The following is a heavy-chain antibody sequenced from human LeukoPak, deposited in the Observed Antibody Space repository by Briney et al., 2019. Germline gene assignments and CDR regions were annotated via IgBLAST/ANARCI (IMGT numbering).Heavy chain of an antibody. CDR2: ISSSSSYI. D-gene: IGHD1-26*01. CDR1: GFTFSSYS. Sequence: GGSLRLSCAASGFTFSSYSMNWVRQAPGKGLEWVSSISSSSSYIYYADSVKGRFTISRDNAKNSLYLQMNSLRAEDTAVYYCARYTSNVVGKRHYFDYWGQGTLVTVSS. CDR3: ARYTSNVVGKRHYFDY. J-gene: IGHJ4*02. V-gene: IGHV3-21*01.